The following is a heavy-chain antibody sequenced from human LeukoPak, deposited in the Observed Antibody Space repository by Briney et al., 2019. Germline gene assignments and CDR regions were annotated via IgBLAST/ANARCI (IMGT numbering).Heavy chain of an antibody. V-gene: IGHV1-2*02. D-gene: IGHD2-8*01. CDR2: INPNSGGT. CDR3: AREGSTSGRGAFDI. J-gene: IGHJ3*02. CDR1: GYTFTGYY. Sequence: ASVKVSCKASGYTFTGYYMHWVRQAPGQGLEWMGWINPNSGGTNYAQKFQGRVTMTRDTSISTAYMELSRLRSDDTAVYYCAREGSTSGRGAFDIWGQGTMVTVSS.